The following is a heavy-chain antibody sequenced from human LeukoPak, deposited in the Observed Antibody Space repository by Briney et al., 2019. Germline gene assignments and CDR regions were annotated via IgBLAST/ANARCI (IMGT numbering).Heavy chain of an antibody. V-gene: IGHV4-59*01. Sequence: SETLSLTCTVSGGSINSYYWSWIRQPPGKELEWIGYIYYSGSTNYNPSLKSRVTISVDTSKNQFSLKLSSVTAADTAVYYCARGEWDLLFDYWGQGTLVTVSS. CDR3: ARGEWDLLFDY. D-gene: IGHD1-26*01. CDR2: IYYSGST. CDR1: GGSINSYY. J-gene: IGHJ4*02.